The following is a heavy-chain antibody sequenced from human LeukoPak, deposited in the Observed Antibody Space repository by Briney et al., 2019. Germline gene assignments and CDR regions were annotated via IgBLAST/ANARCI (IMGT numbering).Heavy chain of an antibody. CDR1: GFTFDEFA. Sequence: GGSLRLSCAASGFTFDEFAIHWVRQGPGKGLEWVAGISWNSDTIGYADSVKGRFTVSRDYARKTLDLQMNSLRTEDTALYYCAKASPPGSYYHELADWGQGTLVTVTS. J-gene: IGHJ4*02. D-gene: IGHD3-10*01. V-gene: IGHV3-9*01. CDR2: ISWNSDTI. CDR3: AKASPPGSYYHELAD.